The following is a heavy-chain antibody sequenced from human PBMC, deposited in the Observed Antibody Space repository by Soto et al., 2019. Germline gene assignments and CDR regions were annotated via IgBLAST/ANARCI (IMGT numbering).Heavy chain of an antibody. V-gene: IGHV3-30*18. Sequence: QVQLVESGGGVVQPGRSMRLSCAASGFTVSSYGMHWVRQAPGKGLEWVAVISYDGSNKYYADSVKGRFTISRDNSKNTLCLRMNSLRADDTAVYYCVKVYYYDSSGNYRGYYYYGMDVWGQGTTVTVSS. D-gene: IGHD3-22*01. CDR1: GFTVSSYG. CDR2: ISYDGSNK. CDR3: VKVYYYDSSGNYRGYYYYGMDV. J-gene: IGHJ6*02.